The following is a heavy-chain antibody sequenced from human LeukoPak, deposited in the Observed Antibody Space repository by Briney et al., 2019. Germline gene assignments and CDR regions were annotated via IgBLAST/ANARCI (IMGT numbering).Heavy chain of an antibody. D-gene: IGHD2-21*02. CDR3: ARGDRGPSPWYYYYGMDV. V-gene: IGHV4-59*01. Sequence: PSETLSPTCTVSGGSISGYYWSWIRQPPGKGLEWIGYIYYSGSTNYNPSLKSRVTISVDTSKNQFSLKLSSVTAADTAVYYCARGDRGPSPWYYYYGMDVWGQGTTVTVSS. CDR2: IYYSGST. J-gene: IGHJ6*02. CDR1: GGSISGYY.